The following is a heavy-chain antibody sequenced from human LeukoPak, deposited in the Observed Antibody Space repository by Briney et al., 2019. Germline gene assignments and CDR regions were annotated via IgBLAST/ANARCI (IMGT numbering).Heavy chain of an antibody. Sequence: ASVKVSCKASGYTFTSYAMHWVRQAPGQRLEWMGWINAGNGNTKYSQKFQGRVTITRDTSASTAYMELSSLRSEDTAVYYCARGPSDIVVVPVEYYYGMDVWGEGTTVTVSS. CDR3: ARGPSDIVVVPVEYYYGMDV. CDR2: INAGNGNT. J-gene: IGHJ6*04. D-gene: IGHD2-2*01. CDR1: GYTFTSYA. V-gene: IGHV1-3*01.